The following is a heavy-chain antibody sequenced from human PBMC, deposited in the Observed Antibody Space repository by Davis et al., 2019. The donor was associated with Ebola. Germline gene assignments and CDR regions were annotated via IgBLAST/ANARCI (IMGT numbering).Heavy chain of an antibody. V-gene: IGHV3-15*01. CDR3: TTVGGYSYGYRDY. CDR1: GFTFSNAW. CDR2: IKSKTDGGTT. Sequence: SCAASGFTFSNAWMSWVRQAPGKGLEWVGRIKSKTDGGTTDYAAPVKGRFTISRDDSKNTLYLQMNSLKTEDTAVYYCTTVGGYSYGYRDYWGQGTLVTVSS. J-gene: IGHJ4*02. D-gene: IGHD5-18*01.